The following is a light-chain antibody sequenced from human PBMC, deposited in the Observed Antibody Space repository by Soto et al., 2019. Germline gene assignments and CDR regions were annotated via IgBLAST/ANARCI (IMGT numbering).Light chain of an antibody. CDR1: SSNIGSNT. CDR3: AAWDDSLNVWV. Sequence: QSVLTQPPSASGTPGQRVTISCSGSSSNIGSNTVNWYQQLPGTAPKLLTSGVPDRFSGFKSGTSASLAISGLQSEDEAEYYCAAWDDSLNVWVFGGGTTLTVL. V-gene: IGLV1-44*01. J-gene: IGLJ3*02.